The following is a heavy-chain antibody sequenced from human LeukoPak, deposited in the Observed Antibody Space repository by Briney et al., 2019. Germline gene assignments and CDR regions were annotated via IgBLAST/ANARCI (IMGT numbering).Heavy chain of an antibody. CDR1: GYTFTNYN. J-gene: IGHJ4*02. CDR2: MNPNSGNT. CDR3: ARGRFTWLVRGVDY. Sequence: ASVKVSCKASGYTFTNYNVNWVRQATGQGLEWMGWMNPNSGNTGYAQKFQGRVTITRNTSISTAYMELSSLRSEDTAVYYCARGRFTWLVRGVDYWGQGTLVTVSS. D-gene: IGHD6-19*01. V-gene: IGHV1-8*01.